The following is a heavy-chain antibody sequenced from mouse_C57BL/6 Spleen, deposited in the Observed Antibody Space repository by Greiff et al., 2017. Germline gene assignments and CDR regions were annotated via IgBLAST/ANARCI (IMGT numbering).Heavy chain of an antibody. CDR3: ARRGITTVVGCDY. J-gene: IGHJ2*01. Sequence: EVKLVESGGGLVKPGGSLKLSCAASGFTFSSYAMSWVRQTPEKRLEWVATISDGGSYTYYPDNVKGRFTISRDNAKNNLYLQRSHLKSEDTTMYYCARRGITTVVGCDYWGKDTTLTVSS. CDR2: ISDGGSYT. CDR1: GFTFSSYA. D-gene: IGHD1-1*01. V-gene: IGHV5-4*03.